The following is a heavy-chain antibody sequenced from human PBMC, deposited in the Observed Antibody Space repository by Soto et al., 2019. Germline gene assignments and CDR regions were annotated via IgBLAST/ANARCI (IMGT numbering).Heavy chain of an antibody. J-gene: IGHJ4*02. CDR1: GGSITSRGYF. D-gene: IGHD4-17*01. CDR2: IYYSGST. V-gene: IGHV4-31*03. Sequence: QVQLQESGPGLVKPSQTLSLTCTVSGGSITSRGYFWGWIRQHPGKGLEWIGYIYYSGSTYYNPSLKSRVTISVETSKNQISLKLTSVTAADTAVYYCARSKTTVTSNYFDYWGQGTRVTVSS. CDR3: ARSKTTVTSNYFDY.